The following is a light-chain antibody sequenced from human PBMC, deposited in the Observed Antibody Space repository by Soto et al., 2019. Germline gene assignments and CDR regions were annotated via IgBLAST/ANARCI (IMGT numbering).Light chain of an antibody. V-gene: IGLV2-8*01. CDR3: SSYAGSSWV. CDR1: SSDVGAYNY. Sequence: QSALTQPPSASGSPGQSVTISCTGTSSDVGAYNYVSWYQQHPGKAPKLMIYDVSKRPSGAPYRFSGSKSGNAASLTVSGLQGEDEADYYCSSYAGSSWVFGGGTKLTVL. CDR2: DVS. J-gene: IGLJ3*02.